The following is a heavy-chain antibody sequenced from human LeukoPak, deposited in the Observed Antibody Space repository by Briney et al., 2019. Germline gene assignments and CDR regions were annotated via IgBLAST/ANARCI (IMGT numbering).Heavy chain of an antibody. J-gene: IGHJ5*02. CDR3: ARDPYYDSSGYP. CDR2: INPNSGGT. D-gene: IGHD3-22*01. V-gene: IGHV1-2*02. Sequence: ASVKVSCKASGYTFTGYYMRWVRQAPGQGLEWMGWINPNSGGTNYAQKFQGRVTMTRDTSISTAYMELSRLRSDDTAVYYCARDPYYDSSGYPWGQGTLVTVSS. CDR1: GYTFTGYY.